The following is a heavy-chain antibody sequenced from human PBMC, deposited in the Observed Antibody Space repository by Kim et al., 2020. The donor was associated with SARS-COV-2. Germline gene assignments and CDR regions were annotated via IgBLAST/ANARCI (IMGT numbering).Heavy chain of an antibody. Sequence: GGSLRLSCAASGVTFSSYAMHWVRQAPGKGLEWVAVISYDGSNKYYADSVKGRFTISRDNSKNTLYLQMNSLRAEDKAVYYCAGGYSGSYCVFDYWGQGTLVTVSS. V-gene: IGHV3-30-3*01. CDR2: ISYDGSNK. D-gene: IGHD1-26*01. CDR1: GVTFSSYA. CDR3: AGGYSGSYCVFDY. J-gene: IGHJ4*02.